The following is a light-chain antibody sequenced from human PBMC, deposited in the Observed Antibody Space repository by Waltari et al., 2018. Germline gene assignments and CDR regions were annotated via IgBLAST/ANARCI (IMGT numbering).Light chain of an antibody. CDR2: GAA. J-gene: IGKJ2*01. V-gene: IGKV3-20*01. CDR3: QQYGSSHSYT. Sequence: EIVLTQSPGPLSSSPGDRATLSCRASQSGRSSYLAWYQQKPGQAPRLLIYGAASRATGIPDRFSGSGSGTDFTLTISRLEPEDFAVYYCQQYGSSHSYTFGQGTKLEIK. CDR1: QSGRSSY.